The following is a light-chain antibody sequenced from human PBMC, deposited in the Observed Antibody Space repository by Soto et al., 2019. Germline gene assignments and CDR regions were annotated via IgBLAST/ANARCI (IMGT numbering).Light chain of an antibody. CDR3: CSYTSSTNYV. Sequence: QSALAQPASVSGCPGQSITISCTGTSSDISIYNYVSWYQQHPGKAPKPIIYEVSNRPSGISNRFSGAKSGNTASLTISGLQVEDEADYYCCSYTSSTNYVFGAGTKVTVL. CDR2: EVS. CDR1: SSDISIYNY. J-gene: IGLJ1*01. V-gene: IGLV2-14*01.